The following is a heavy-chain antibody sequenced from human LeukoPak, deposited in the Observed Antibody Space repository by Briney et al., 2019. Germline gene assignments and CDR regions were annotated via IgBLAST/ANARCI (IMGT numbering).Heavy chain of an antibody. Sequence: PGGSLRLSCAASGFTFSEVWMHWVRQAPGKGLVWVSGINSDGRNAKYGDSVQGRFTISRDNAKNTLYLQMNSLRGEDTAVYYCARAISPDYTNWFDPWGQGTLVSVSS. V-gene: IGHV3-74*03. CDR2: INSDGRNA. D-gene: IGHD4-11*01. J-gene: IGHJ5*02. CDR3: ARAISPDYTNWFDP. CDR1: GFTFSEVW.